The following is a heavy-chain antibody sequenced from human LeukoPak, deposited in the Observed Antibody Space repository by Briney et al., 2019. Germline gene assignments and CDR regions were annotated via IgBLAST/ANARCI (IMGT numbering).Heavy chain of an antibody. Sequence: ASVKVSCKTSGFTFTRYGISWLRQAPGQGLEWMAWISPYNGDTKYAQKFQDRLTLTTDTSTTTAYMELRSLRSYDTAVYYCASEPSNTSGDYACADYWGQGALVTVSS. CDR2: ISPYNGDT. D-gene: IGHD6-19*01. CDR1: GFTFTRYG. J-gene: IGHJ4*02. V-gene: IGHV1-18*04. CDR3: ASEPSNTSGDYACADY.